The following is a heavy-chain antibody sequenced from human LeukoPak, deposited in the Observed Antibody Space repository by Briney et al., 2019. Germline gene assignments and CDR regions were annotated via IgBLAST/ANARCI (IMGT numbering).Heavy chain of an antibody. CDR3: AKDKDDAFDI. CDR2: IRYDGSNK. CDR1: GFTFSSCG. V-gene: IGHV3-30*02. J-gene: IGHJ3*02. Sequence: PGGSLRLSCAASGFTFSSCGMHWVRQAPGKGLEWVAFIRYDGSNKYYADSVKGRFTISRDNSKNTLYLQMNSLRAEDTAVYYCAKDKDDAFDIWGQGTMVTVFS.